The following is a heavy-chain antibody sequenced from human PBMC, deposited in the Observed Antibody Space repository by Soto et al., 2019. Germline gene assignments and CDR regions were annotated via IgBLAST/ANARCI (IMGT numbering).Heavy chain of an antibody. V-gene: IGHV1-8*01. D-gene: IGHD3-3*01. CDR1: GFTLTSYE. Sequence: ASVKVSCKATGFTLTSYEINWVRQASGQGLEWMGWMNPNSGNTGYAQKFQGRVTMTRKTSISTAYMELSSLRSEDTAVYYCARGYEFWNGYCWEVWGKGNTVNVSS. CDR3: ARGYEFWNGYCWEV. CDR2: MNPNSGNT. J-gene: IGHJ6*04.